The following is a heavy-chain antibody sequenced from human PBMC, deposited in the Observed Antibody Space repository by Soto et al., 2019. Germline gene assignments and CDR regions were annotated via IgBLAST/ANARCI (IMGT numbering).Heavy chain of an antibody. J-gene: IGHJ4*02. Sequence: EVQLLESGGGLVQPGGSLRLSCAASGFTFSSYAMSWVRQAPGKGLEWVSAISGSGGSTYYADSVKGRFTISRDNSKNTLYLQMISLRAEDTAVYYCAKTSSWYVNYFDYWGQGNLVTVSS. CDR2: ISGSGGST. CDR1: GFTFSSYA. D-gene: IGHD6-13*01. CDR3: AKTSSWYVNYFDY. V-gene: IGHV3-23*01.